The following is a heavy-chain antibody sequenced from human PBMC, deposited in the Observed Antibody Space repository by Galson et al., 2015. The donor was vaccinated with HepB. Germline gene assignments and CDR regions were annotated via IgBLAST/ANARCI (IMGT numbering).Heavy chain of an antibody. CDR3: AREIDDYGDYRSKEGGYYFDY. V-gene: IGHV3-48*01. D-gene: IGHD4-17*01. CDR2: ISSSSSTI. J-gene: IGHJ4*02. CDR1: GFTFSSYS. Sequence: SLRLSCAASGFTFSSYSMNWVRQAPGKGLEWVSYISSSSSTIYYADSVKGRFTISRDNAKNSLYLQMNSLRAEDTAVYYCAREIDDYGDYRSKEGGYYFDYWGQGTLVTVSS.